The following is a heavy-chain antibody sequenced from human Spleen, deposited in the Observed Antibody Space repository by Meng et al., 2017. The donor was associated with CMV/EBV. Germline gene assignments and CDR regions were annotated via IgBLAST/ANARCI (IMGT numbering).Heavy chain of an antibody. CDR2: IWYDGSNK. Sequence: AASGFTFSSYGMHWVRQAPGKGLEWVAVIWYDGSNKYYADSVKGRFTISRDNSKNTLYLQMNSLRAEDTAVYYCARGLSAVAVHFDYWGQGTLVTVSS. CDR3: ARGLSAVAVHFDY. D-gene: IGHD6-19*01. J-gene: IGHJ4*02. CDR1: GFTFSSYG. V-gene: IGHV3-33*01.